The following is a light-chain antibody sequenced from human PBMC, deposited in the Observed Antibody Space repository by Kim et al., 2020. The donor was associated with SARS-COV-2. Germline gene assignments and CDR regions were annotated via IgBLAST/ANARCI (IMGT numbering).Light chain of an antibody. CDR3: QSYDSIKEV. J-gene: IGLJ3*02. Sequence: GNTVTHPCTLSRGSIARNYVQWYQQRPGSSPTTVLYEDNQRPSGVPDRFSGSIDSSSNSASLTISGLKTEDEADYYCQSYDSIKEVFGGGTQLTVL. CDR1: RGSIARNY. V-gene: IGLV6-57*01. CDR2: EDN.